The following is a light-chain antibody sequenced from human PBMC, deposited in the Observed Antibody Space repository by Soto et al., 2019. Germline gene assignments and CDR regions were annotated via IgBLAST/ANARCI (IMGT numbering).Light chain of an antibody. V-gene: IGKV3-15*01. CDR1: HSVSSN. CDR2: GAS. Sequence: EIVLTQSPCTLSFSPWERSTLSCRASHSVSSNYLAWYQQKPGQAPRLLIYGASTRATGIPARFSGSGSGTEFTLTISSLQSEDFALYYCHQYNNWPPGTFGQGTKVDIK. CDR3: HQYNNWPPGT. J-gene: IGKJ2*01.